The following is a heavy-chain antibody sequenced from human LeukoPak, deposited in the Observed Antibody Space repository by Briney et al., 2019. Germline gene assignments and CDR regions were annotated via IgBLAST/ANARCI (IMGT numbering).Heavy chain of an antibody. Sequence: SGTLSLTCAVSGGSISSSNWWSWVRQPPGKGLEWIGEIYHSGSTNYNPSLKSRVTISVDKSKNQFSLKLSSVTAADTAVYYCATEYYYGSGTAGTVFDPWGQGTRVTVSS. CDR1: GGSISSSNW. CDR2: IYHSGST. D-gene: IGHD3-10*01. V-gene: IGHV4-4*02. J-gene: IGHJ5*02. CDR3: ATEYYYGSGTAGTVFDP.